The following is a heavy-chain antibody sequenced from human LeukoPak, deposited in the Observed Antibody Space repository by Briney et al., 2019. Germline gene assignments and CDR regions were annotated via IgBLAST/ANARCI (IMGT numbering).Heavy chain of an antibody. D-gene: IGHD3-22*01. V-gene: IGHV1-2*02. CDR3: AREGYYDSSGYHPARWFDP. CDR2: INPNSGGT. J-gene: IGHJ5*02. Sequence: ASVKVSCKASGYTFTGYYMHWVRQAPGQGLEWMGWINPNSGGTNYAQKFQGRVTVTRDTSISTAYMELSRLRSDDTAVYYCAREGYYDSSGYHPARWFDPWGQGTLVTVSS. CDR1: GYTFTGYY.